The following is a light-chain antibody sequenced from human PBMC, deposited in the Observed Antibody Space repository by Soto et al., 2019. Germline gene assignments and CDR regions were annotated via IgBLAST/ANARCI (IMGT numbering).Light chain of an antibody. CDR1: QSISSW. V-gene: IGKV1-5*03. Sequence: DIQMIQSPSSLSASVGDRVTITCRASQSISSWLAWYQHKPGKAPKLLIYKASSLESGVPSRFSGSGSGTEFTLTISTLQPEDFASYYCLQYNSHSWTFGQETKVEMK. CDR3: LQYNSHSWT. J-gene: IGKJ1*01. CDR2: KAS.